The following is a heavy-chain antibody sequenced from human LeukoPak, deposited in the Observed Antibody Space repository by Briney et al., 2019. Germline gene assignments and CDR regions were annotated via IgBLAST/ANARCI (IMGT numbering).Heavy chain of an antibody. J-gene: IGHJ3*02. CDR3: ARGIDSGSPPLGTFEI. D-gene: IGHD1-26*01. CDR2: FDPEDGET. Sequence: ASVKVSCKVSGYTLTELSMHWVRQAPGKGLEWMGGFDPEDGETIYAQKFQGRVTMTRDTSTSTAYMELRSLRSDDTAIYYCARGIDSGSPPLGTFEIWGQGTMVTVSS. CDR1: GYTLTELS. V-gene: IGHV1-24*01.